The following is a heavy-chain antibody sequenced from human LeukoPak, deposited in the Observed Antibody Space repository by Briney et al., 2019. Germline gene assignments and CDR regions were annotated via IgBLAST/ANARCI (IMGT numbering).Heavy chain of an antibody. Sequence: GGSLRLSCAASGFTFSGYWMHWVRQAPGKGLVWVSRIRGDGSMKNYADSVKGRFTISRDNAKNTLYLQMNSLRLEDTAVYYCAREKLAAAADYWRQGTVVTVPS. CDR3: AREKLAAAADY. CDR2: IRGDGSMK. CDR1: GFTFSGYW. V-gene: IGHV3-74*01. D-gene: IGHD6-25*01. J-gene: IGHJ4*02.